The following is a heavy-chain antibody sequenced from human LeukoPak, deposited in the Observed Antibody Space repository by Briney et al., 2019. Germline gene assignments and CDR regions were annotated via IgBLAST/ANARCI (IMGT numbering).Heavy chain of an antibody. CDR3: AKHSGSYQTAFDY. J-gene: IGHJ4*02. Sequence: QPGGSLRLSCAASGFTFSSYGMHWVRQAPGKGLEWVAVISYDGSNKYYADSVKGRFTISRDNSKNTLYQQMNSLRAEDTAVYYCAKHSGSYQTAFDYWGQGTLVTVSS. V-gene: IGHV3-30*18. D-gene: IGHD1-26*01. CDR1: GFTFSSYG. CDR2: ISYDGSNK.